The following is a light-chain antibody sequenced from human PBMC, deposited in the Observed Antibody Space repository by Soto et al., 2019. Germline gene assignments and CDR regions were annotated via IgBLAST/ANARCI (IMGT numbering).Light chain of an antibody. CDR2: GAS. CDR1: QSISSD. V-gene: IGKV3-15*01. J-gene: IGKJ2*01. CDR3: QQYNKWPRT. Sequence: EIVMTQSPATLSVSPGERATLSCRASQSISSDVAWYQQKPGQAPRLLIYGASTTATGIPARFSGSGSGTEFTLTISSLQSEEFAVYTCQQYNKWPRTFGQGTKVDIK.